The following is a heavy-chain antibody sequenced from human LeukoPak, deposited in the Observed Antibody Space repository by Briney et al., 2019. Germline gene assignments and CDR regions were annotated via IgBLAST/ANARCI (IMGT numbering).Heavy chain of an antibody. D-gene: IGHD6-19*01. J-gene: IGHJ4*02. CDR2: ISAYNGNT. Sequence: ASVKVSCKASGYTFTSYGINWMRQAPGQGLEWMGWISAYNGNTNYAQKLQGRVTMTTDTSTSTAYMELRSLRSDDTAVYYCARAKSAIAVAANGDYWGQGTLVTVSS. CDR3: ARAKSAIAVAANGDY. CDR1: GYTFTSYG. V-gene: IGHV1-18*01.